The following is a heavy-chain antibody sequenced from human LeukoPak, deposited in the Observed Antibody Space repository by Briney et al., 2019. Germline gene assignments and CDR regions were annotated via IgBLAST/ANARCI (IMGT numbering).Heavy chain of an antibody. CDR1: GFTFSSYA. CDR3: AREFDGSASGAGY. J-gene: IGHJ4*02. CDR2: MSSSSGLI. D-gene: IGHD1-26*01. V-gene: IGHV3-21*01. Sequence: GGSLRLSCAASGFTFSSYAMNWVRQAPGKGLEWVSSMSSSSGLIYYGDSVKGRFTVSRDNAKRSLYLQMNSLRADDTAVYYCAREFDGSASGAGYWGQGTLVTVSS.